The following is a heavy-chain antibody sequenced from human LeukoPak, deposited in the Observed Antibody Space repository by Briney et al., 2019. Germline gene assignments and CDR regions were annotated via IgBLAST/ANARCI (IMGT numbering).Heavy chain of an antibody. CDR1: GYTFTGYY. J-gene: IGHJ5*02. CDR3: ARGVIRDSSGWYGTVALDP. Sequence: GASVKVSCKASGYTFTGYYMHWVRQAPGQGLEWMGWINPNSGGTNYAQKFQGRVIMTRDTSISTAYMELSRLRSDDTAVYYCARGVIRDSSGWYGTVALDPWGQGTLVTVSS. D-gene: IGHD6-19*01. V-gene: IGHV1-2*02. CDR2: INPNSGGT.